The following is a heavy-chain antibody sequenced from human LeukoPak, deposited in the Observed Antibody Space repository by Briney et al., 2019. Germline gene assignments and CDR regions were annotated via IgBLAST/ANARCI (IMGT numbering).Heavy chain of an antibody. CDR2: VSNDGHHG. Sequence: GGSLRLSCAASGFTFSSHAVHWVRQAPGKGLEWVAAVSNDGHHGYYADSVKGRFTISRDNSKNTLYLEMNSLRPEDTAVYYCARDGEQRLVLHYFDYWGQGTLVTVPS. CDR3: ARDGEQRLVLHYFDY. D-gene: IGHD6-13*01. V-gene: IGHV3-30*04. J-gene: IGHJ4*02. CDR1: GFTFSSHA.